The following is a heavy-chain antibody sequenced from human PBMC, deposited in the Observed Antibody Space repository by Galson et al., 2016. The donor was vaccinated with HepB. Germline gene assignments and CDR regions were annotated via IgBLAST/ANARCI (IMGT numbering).Heavy chain of an antibody. J-gene: IGHJ2*01. CDR1: GFNFKNAW. CDR3: TTSYDFWSGDSCYYFDL. Sequence: SLRLSCAASGFNFKNAWMTWVRQAPGKGLEWVGRIGKIADGGTSEYAAPVKGRFTISRGDSNDMLFLQMSGLKRDDTALYFCTTSYDFWSGDSCYYFDLWSGGTL. CDR2: IGKIADGGTS. V-gene: IGHV3-15*04. D-gene: IGHD3-3*01.